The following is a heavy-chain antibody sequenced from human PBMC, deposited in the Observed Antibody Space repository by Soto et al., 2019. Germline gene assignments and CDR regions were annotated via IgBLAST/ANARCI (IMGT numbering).Heavy chain of an antibody. Sequence: VGSLRHCCEASGFTFSRVSVNWVRQVPGKGLEWVASISSGSSDTWYADSVKGRFIISRDNAQNSLFLQMNTLRPEDTAVFYCARLMHYSHSGGSSHSGFDMRGQGTLVTVSS. D-gene: IGHD2-21*01. CDR3: ARLMHYSHSGGSSHSGFDM. V-gene: IGHV3-21*04. J-gene: IGHJ4*01. CDR2: ISSGSSDT. CDR1: GFTFSRVS.